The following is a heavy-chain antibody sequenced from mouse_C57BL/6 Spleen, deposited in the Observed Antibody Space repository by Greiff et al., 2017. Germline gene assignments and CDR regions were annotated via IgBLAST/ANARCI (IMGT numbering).Heavy chain of an antibody. Sequence: VQLKQSGPELVKPGASVKISCKASGYSFTGYYMNWVKQSPEKSLEWIGEINPSTGGTTYNQKFKAKATLTVDKSSSTAYMQLKSLTSEDSAVYYCARRYGNYPFYAMDYWGQGTLVTVSS. CDR2: INPSTGGT. V-gene: IGHV1-42*01. CDR3: ARRYGNYPFYAMDY. CDR1: GYSFTGYY. D-gene: IGHD2-10*02. J-gene: IGHJ4*01.